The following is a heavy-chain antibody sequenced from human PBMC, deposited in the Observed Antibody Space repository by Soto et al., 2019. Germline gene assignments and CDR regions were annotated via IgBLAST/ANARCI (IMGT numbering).Heavy chain of an antibody. J-gene: IGHJ4*02. Sequence: QVQLVQSGAEVKKPGASVKVACKASGYTFTNHDINWVRQATGQGPEWMGWMNPNSGDTGYAQNFQDRVTITRDTSTRTAYMELSSLRSEDTAVYYCARVGGNWNDDYFDYWGQGTLVTVSS. D-gene: IGHD1-1*01. CDR2: MNPNSGDT. CDR3: ARVGGNWNDDYFDY. CDR1: GYTFTNHD. V-gene: IGHV1-8*01.